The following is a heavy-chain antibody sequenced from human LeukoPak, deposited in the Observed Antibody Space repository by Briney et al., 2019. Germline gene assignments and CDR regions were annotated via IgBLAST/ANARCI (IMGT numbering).Heavy chain of an antibody. CDR3: ARVFDS. CDR2: IFYTGKT. CDR1: GGSVYTSDYY. J-gene: IGHJ4*02. V-gene: IGHV4-39*07. Sequence: SETLSPTCTVSGGSVYTSDYYWGWVRQPPGKGPEWIGDIFYTGKTNYNPSLKSRVSISIDTSKNQFSLKLTSVTAADTAVYYCARVFDSWGQGTLVTVSS.